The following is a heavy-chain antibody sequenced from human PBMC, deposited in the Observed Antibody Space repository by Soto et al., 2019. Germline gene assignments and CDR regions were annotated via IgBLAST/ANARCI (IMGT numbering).Heavy chain of an antibody. V-gene: IGHV4-59*01. CDR3: ASVTFGGILLAH. Sequence: PSETLSLTCTVSAASFSKYYWTWIRQPPGKGLEWIGYIYFNGNTKYNPSLEGRLTISIDTSKKEFSLKLTSVTAADAAVYYCASVTFGGILLAHWGQGTQVTVSS. CDR1: AASFSKYY. CDR2: IYFNGNT. D-gene: IGHD3-16*01. J-gene: IGHJ4*02.